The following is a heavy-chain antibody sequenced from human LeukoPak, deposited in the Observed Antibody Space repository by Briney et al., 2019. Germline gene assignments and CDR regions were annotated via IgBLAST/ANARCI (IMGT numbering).Heavy chain of an antibody. J-gene: IGHJ6*02. Sequence: ASVKVSCKASGGTFSIYAISWVRQAPGQGLEWMGGIIPIFGTANYAQKFQGRVTITADESTSTAYMELSSLRSEDTAVYYCARDHSGSSWYSYHYGMDVWGQGTTVTVSS. CDR2: IIPIFGTA. CDR3: ARDHSGSSWYSYHYGMDV. D-gene: IGHD6-13*01. V-gene: IGHV1-69*13. CDR1: GGTFSIYA.